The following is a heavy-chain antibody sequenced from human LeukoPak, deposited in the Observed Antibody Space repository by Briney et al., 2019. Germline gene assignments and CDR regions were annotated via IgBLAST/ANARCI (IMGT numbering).Heavy chain of an antibody. CDR3: ARGGGLWFGELLYFDY. Sequence: SVKVSCKASGGTFSSYAISWVRQAPGQGLEWMGRIIPIFGTANYAQKFQGRVTITTDESTSTAYMELSSLRSEDTAVYYCARGGGLWFGELLYFDYWGQGTLVIVSS. CDR2: IIPIFGTA. J-gene: IGHJ4*02. D-gene: IGHD3-10*01. CDR1: GGTFSSYA. V-gene: IGHV1-69*05.